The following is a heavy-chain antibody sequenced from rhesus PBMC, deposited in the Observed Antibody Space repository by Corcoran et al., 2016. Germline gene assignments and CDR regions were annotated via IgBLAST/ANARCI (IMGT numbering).Heavy chain of an antibody. CDR2: INPNKGKT. V-gene: IGHV1S9*01. CDR3: TNLAVAGHLYY. CDR1: GYTFTTYN. D-gene: IGHD6-37*01. J-gene: IGHJ4*01. Sequence: QVQLVQSGAEVKKPGASVKLSCKASGYTFTTYNIKWGRQAPGQVLGWIGCINPNKGKTAYAKKVQGRVTVTREPTTSTAYMELGSLRSEETAVYYCTNLAVAGHLYYWAQGVLVTVSA.